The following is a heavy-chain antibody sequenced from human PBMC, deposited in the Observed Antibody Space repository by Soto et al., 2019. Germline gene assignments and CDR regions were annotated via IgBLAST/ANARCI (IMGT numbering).Heavy chain of an antibody. CDR2: IIPIFGTA. D-gene: IGHD3-22*01. V-gene: IGHV1-69*13. Sequence: SVKVSCKASGGTFSSYAISWVRQAPGQGLEWMGGIIPIFGTANYAQKFQGRVTITADESTSTAYMELSSLRSEDTAVYYCARGGPNDYYDSSGYYYEVSYWGQGTLVTVSS. J-gene: IGHJ4*02. CDR1: GGTFSSYA. CDR3: ARGGPNDYYDSSGYYYEVSY.